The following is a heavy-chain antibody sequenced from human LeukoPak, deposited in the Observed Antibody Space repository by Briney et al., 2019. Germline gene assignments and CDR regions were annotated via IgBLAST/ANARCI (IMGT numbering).Heavy chain of an antibody. CDR3: AGVRYSYGQYFDY. Sequence: PGGSLRLSCAASGFTFSSYSMNWVRQAPGKGLEWVSYISSSSSTIYYADSVKGRFTISRDNAKNSLYLQMNSLRAEDTAVYYCAGVRYSYGQYFDYWGQGTLVTVSS. J-gene: IGHJ4*02. V-gene: IGHV3-48*01. D-gene: IGHD5-18*01. CDR1: GFTFSSYS. CDR2: ISSSSSTI.